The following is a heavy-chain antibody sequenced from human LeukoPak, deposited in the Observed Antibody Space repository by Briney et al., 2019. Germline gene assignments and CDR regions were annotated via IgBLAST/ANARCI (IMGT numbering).Heavy chain of an antibody. Sequence: GGSLRLSCAASGFTFNNYGMHWVRQAPGKGLEWLAFIRYDGSNTYYADSVKGRFTVSRDDSKNTLYLQMNSLRGGDTAVYYCAKDGTSYYYIYYWGQGTLVTVSS. CDR2: IRYDGSNT. V-gene: IGHV3-30*02. CDR3: AKDGTSYYYIYY. D-gene: IGHD2/OR15-2a*01. CDR1: GFTFNNYG. J-gene: IGHJ4*02.